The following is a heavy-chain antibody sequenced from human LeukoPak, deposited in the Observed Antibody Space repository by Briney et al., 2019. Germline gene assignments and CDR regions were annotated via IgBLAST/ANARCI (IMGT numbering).Heavy chain of an antibody. CDR1: GYTFTSYG. Sequence: ASVKVSCKASGYTFTSYGISWVRQAPGQGLEGMGWINAYNGNTNYAQKFQGRVTMTTDPSTSTAYMELRSLRSDDTAVYYCARSGPNWFDPWGQGTLVTVSS. CDR2: INAYNGNT. CDR3: ARSGPNWFDP. J-gene: IGHJ5*02. V-gene: IGHV1-18*01.